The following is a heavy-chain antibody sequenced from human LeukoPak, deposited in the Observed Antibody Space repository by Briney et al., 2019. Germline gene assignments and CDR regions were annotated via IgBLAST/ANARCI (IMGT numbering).Heavy chain of an antibody. CDR1: GYTFTSYG. J-gene: IGHJ4*02. CDR2: IIPIFGTA. V-gene: IGHV1-69*05. Sequence: SVKVSCKASGYTFTSYGISWVRQAPGQGLEWRGGIIPIFGTANYAQKFQGRVTITTDESTSTAYMELSSLRSEDTAVYYCAREPIVGAAYFDYWGQGTLVTVSS. CDR3: AREPIVGAAYFDY. D-gene: IGHD1-26*01.